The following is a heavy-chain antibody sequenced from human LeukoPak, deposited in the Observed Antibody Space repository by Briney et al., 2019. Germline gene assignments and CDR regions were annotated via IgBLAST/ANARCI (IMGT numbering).Heavy chain of an antibody. CDR1: RFSFSTYW. CDR2: INPDGSEK. D-gene: IGHD6-19*01. J-gene: IGHJ4*02. Sequence: AWPLRLSCAASRFSFSTYWMSWVRQTPGQGLEWVAYINPDGSEKYYVDSVKGRFTISRDNAKNSLYLQMNSLRAEDTAVYYCARDLAGVAGVDYWGQGTLVTVSS. CDR3: ARDLAGVAGVDY. V-gene: IGHV3-7*01.